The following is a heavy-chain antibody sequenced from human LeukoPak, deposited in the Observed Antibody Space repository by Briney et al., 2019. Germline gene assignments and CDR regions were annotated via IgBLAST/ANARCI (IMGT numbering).Heavy chain of an antibody. CDR2: IWYDGSNK. CDR1: GFTFSSYG. CDR3: AKDKGSESSWTFDY. V-gene: IGHV3-33*06. J-gene: IGHJ4*02. D-gene: IGHD6-13*01. Sequence: PGGSLRLSCAASGFTFSSYGMHWVRQAPGKGLEWVAVIWYDGSNKYYADSVKGRFTISRDNSKNTLYLQMNSVRAEDTAVYYCAKDKGSESSWTFDYWGQGTLVTVSS.